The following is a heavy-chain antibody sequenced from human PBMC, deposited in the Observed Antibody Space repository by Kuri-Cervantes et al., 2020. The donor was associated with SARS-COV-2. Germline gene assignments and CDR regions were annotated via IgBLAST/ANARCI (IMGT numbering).Heavy chain of an antibody. CDR2: ISGGST. V-gene: IGHV3-38-3*01. CDR3: AIFPRILIFGVVGS. D-gene: IGHD3-3*01. CDR1: GFTVSSNE. Sequence: GGSLRLSCAASGFTVSSNEMSWVRQAPGKGLEWVSSISGGSTYYADSRKGRFTISRDNSKNTLYLEMNSLRPEDTAVYYCAIFPRILIFGVVGSWGQGTLVTVSS. J-gene: IGHJ5*02.